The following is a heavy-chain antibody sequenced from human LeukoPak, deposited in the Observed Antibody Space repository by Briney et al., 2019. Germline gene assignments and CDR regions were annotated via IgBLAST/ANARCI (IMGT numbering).Heavy chain of an antibody. Sequence: PGGSLRLSCAASGFTFSSYSMNWVRQAPGEGLEWVSSISSSSSYKYHADSVKGRFTISRNNDKNSLYQQMNSLSAEDTAVYYCARENPRYDTIDYWGQGTLVTVSS. CDR3: ARENPRYDTIDY. V-gene: IGHV3-21*01. CDR2: ISSSSSYK. CDR1: GFTFSSYS. D-gene: IGHD2-2*01. J-gene: IGHJ4*02.